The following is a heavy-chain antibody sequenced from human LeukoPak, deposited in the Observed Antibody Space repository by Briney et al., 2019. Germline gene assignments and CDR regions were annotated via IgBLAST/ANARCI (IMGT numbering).Heavy chain of an antibody. CDR2: INHSGST. Sequence: SETLSLTCAVYGGSFSGYYWSWIRQPPGKGLEWIGEINHSGSTNYNPSLKSRVTISVDTSKNQFSLKLSSVTAADTAVYYCARAGSDKTYCSGGSCYPTYYYYYGMDVWGQGTTVTVSS. J-gene: IGHJ6*02. CDR1: GGSFSGYY. CDR3: ARAGSDKTYCSGGSCYPTYYYYYGMDV. D-gene: IGHD2-15*01. V-gene: IGHV4-34*01.